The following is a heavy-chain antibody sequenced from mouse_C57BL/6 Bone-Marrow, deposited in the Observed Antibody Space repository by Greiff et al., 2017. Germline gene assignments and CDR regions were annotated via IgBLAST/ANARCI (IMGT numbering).Heavy chain of an antibody. CDR1: GFTFSSYA. J-gene: IGHJ2*01. D-gene: IGHD2-10*01. CDR2: ISDGGSYT. Sequence: EVMLVESGGGLVKPGGSLKLSCAASGFTFSSYAMSWVRQTPEKRLEWVATISDGGSYTYYPDNVKGRFTISRDNAKNNLYLQMSHLKSEDTAMXYCARARLLYYFDYWGQGTTLTVSS. V-gene: IGHV5-4*03. CDR3: ARARLLYYFDY.